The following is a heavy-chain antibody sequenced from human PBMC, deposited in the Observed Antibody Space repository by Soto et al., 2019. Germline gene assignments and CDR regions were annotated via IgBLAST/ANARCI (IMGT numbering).Heavy chain of an antibody. CDR3: TRANWYSEY. CDR1: GGSSSNHY. D-gene: IGHD7-27*01. V-gene: IGHV4-59*11. CDR2: IYYNGNT. Sequence: QVQLQESGPGLVKPSETLSLTCSVSGGSSSNHYWSWIRQPPGEGLEWIGYIYYNGNTNYNPSIKSRVTMSVDKSRNQISRTLTTVTAADTAVYYCTRANWYSEYWGQGTLVTVSS. J-gene: IGHJ4*02.